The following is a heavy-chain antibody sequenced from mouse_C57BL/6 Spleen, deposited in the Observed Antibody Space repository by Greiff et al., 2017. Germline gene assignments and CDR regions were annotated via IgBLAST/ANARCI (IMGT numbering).Heavy chain of an antibody. Sequence: VQLQQSGAELVRPGTSVKVSCKASGYAFTNYLIEWVKQRPGQGLEWIGVINPGSGGTNYHEKVKGQATLTADKSSSTAYLQLSSLTSEDSAVXVCAFYYYGSSPFAYWGQGTLVTVSA. J-gene: IGHJ3*01. V-gene: IGHV1-54*01. CDR3: AFYYYGSSPFAY. D-gene: IGHD1-1*01. CDR2: INPGSGGT. CDR1: GYAFTNYL.